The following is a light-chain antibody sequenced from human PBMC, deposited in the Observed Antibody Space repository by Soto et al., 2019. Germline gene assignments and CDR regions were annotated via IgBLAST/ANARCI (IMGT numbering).Light chain of an antibody. J-gene: IGKJ2*01. CDR1: QSVSGTY. V-gene: IGKV3-20*01. CDR2: GAS. CDR3: QQFVMSPPGYT. Sequence: EIVLTQSPGTLSLSPGERATLSCRASQSVSGTYLDWYQHRSGQAPRLLIYGASNRATGIPDRFSGYGSGTDFTLTVSRLEPEDSALYYCQQFVMSPPGYTFGQGTKLEIK.